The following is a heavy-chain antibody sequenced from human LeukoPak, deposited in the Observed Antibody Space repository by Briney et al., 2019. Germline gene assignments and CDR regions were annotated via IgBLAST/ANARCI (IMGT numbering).Heavy chain of an antibody. D-gene: IGHD2-15*01. CDR1: GFTFSSYS. CDR2: ISSSSSYI. CDR3: ARGADGVSSNSRGWFDP. J-gene: IGHJ5*02. Sequence: PGGSLRLSCAASGFTFSSYSMNWVRQAPGKGLEWVSSISSSSSYIYYADSVRGRFTISRDNAKNSLYLQMNSLRAEDTAVYSCARGADGVSSNSRGWFDPWGQGTLVTVSS. V-gene: IGHV3-21*01.